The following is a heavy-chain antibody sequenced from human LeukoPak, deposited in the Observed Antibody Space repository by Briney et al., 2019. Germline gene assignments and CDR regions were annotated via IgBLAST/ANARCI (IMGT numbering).Heavy chain of an antibody. CDR3: ARQGIWGNFDY. Sequence: SETLSLTCTVSGGSISNYYWSWIRQPPGKGLEWIGYIYYSGSTNYNPSLKSRVTISVDTSKNQFSLKLSSVTAADTAVYYCARQGIWGNFDYWGQGTLVTVSS. D-gene: IGHD6-13*01. J-gene: IGHJ4*02. V-gene: IGHV4-59*08. CDR2: IYYSGST. CDR1: GGSISNYY.